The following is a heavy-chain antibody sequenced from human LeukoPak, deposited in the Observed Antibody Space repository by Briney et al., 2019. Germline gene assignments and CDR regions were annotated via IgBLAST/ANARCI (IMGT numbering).Heavy chain of an antibody. CDR2: ISDDGSNE. J-gene: IGHJ4*02. D-gene: IGHD4-23*01. Sequence: GGSLRLSCAAPGFTFSSFAMQWVRQAPGKGLEWVALISDDGSNEYYADSVRGRFAISRDNSKNTLHLQMNSLRPEDTALYYCANLIRYGGKGFWGQGTQVTVSS. CDR1: GFTFSSFA. CDR3: ANLIRYGGKGF. V-gene: IGHV3-30*18.